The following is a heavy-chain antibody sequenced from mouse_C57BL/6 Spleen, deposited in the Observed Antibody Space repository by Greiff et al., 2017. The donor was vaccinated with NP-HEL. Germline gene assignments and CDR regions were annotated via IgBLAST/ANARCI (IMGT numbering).Heavy chain of an antibody. CDR3: ARENGSSPLVRGAWFAY. J-gene: IGHJ3*01. Sequence: VQLQQSGAELARPGASVKMSCKASGYNFNSNTMHWVKQRPGQGLEWIGYINPSIGYTNYNQKFKDKATLTADKSSITAYKQLSSLTAEDTAVYYCARENGSSPLVRGAWFAYWGQGTLVTVSA. D-gene: IGHD1-1*01. CDR2: INPSIGYT. V-gene: IGHV1-4*01. CDR1: GYNFNSNT.